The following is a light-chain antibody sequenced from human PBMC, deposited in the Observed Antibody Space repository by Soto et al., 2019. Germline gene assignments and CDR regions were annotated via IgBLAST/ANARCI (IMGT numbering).Light chain of an antibody. Sequence: QSALTQPASVSGSPGQLITISCTGTSSDVGAYKYVSWYQQHPGKVPKLIIYGVSNRPSGVSNRFSGSKSGNTAFLTISGLQPEDEADYYCSSFTGTTTLDVFGTGTKLTVL. CDR1: SSDVGAYKY. J-gene: IGLJ1*01. CDR2: GVS. CDR3: SSFTGTTTLDV. V-gene: IGLV2-14*03.